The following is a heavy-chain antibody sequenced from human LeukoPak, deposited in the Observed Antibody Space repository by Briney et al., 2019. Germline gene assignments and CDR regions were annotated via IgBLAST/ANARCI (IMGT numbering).Heavy chain of an antibody. Sequence: GGSLRLSCAASGFTFSSYSMNWVRQAPGKGLEWVSSISRSSSYIYYADSVKGRFTISRDNAKNSLYLQMNSLRAEDTAVYYCAKRGGYDRDAFDIWGQGTMVTVSS. V-gene: IGHV3-21*04. D-gene: IGHD3-16*01. CDR2: ISRSSSYI. CDR1: GFTFSSYS. J-gene: IGHJ3*02. CDR3: AKRGGYDRDAFDI.